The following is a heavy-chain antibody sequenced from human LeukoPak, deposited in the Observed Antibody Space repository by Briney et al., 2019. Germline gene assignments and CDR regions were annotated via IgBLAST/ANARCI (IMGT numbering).Heavy chain of an antibody. J-gene: IGHJ4*02. V-gene: IGHV1-8*01. D-gene: IGHD1-14*01. CDR2: MNPKNGNT. CDR1: GYTFTSYD. Sequence: ASGKVSCKSAGYTFTSYDINWVRQATGQGHEWMGGMNPKNGNTGYAQKFHGRVTMTRYTSISKAYMELKSMRSEDTAVYSCASRTTGLDYWGQATLVTVSS. CDR3: ASRTTGLDY.